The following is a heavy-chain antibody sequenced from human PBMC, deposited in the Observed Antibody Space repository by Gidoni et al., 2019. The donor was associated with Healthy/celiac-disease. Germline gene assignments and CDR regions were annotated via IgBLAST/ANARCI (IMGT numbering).Heavy chain of an antibody. V-gene: IGHV3-30*18. D-gene: IGHD3-10*01. CDR3: AKGGSGSSFYLLYFDY. J-gene: IGHJ4*02. CDR1: GFPFSSYG. Sequence: QVQLVESGGGVVQPGRSLRLSCAASGFPFSSYGMHWVRQAPGKGLEWVAVISYDGSNKYYADSVKGRFTISRDNSKNTLYLQMNSLRAEDTAVYYCAKGGSGSSFYLLYFDYWGQGTLVTVSS. CDR2: ISYDGSNK.